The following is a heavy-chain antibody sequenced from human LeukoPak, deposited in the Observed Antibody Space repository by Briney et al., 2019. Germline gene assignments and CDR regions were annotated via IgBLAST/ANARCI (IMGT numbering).Heavy chain of an antibody. CDR2: ISGSGGST. Sequence: GSLRLSCAASGFTFSSYAMSWVRQAPGKGLEWVSAISGSGGSTYYADSVKGRFTISRDNSKNTLYLQINSLRAEDTAVYYCAKDPYIELETNYFDYWGQGTLVTVSS. D-gene: IGHD1-1*01. CDR1: GFTFSSYA. CDR3: AKDPYIELETNYFDY. J-gene: IGHJ4*02. V-gene: IGHV3-23*01.